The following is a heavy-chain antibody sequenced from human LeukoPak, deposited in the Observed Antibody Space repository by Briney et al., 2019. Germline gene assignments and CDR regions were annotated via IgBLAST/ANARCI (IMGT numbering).Heavy chain of an antibody. CDR2: IYYSGST. V-gene: IGHV4-59*01. CDR1: GGSISSYY. Sequence: SETLSLTCTVSGGSISSYYWSWIRQPPGKGPEWIGYIYYSGSTNYNPSLKSRVTISVDTSKNQFSLKLSSVTAADTAVYYCARLYYYDSLGDAFDIWGQGTMVTVSS. CDR3: ARLYYYDSLGDAFDI. J-gene: IGHJ3*02. D-gene: IGHD3-22*01.